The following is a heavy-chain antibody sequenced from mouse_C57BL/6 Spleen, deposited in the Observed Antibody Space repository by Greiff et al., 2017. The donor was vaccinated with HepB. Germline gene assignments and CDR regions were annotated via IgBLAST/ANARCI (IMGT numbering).Heavy chain of an antibody. CDR1: GYTFTDYY. CDR2: INPYNGGT. V-gene: IGHV1-19*01. Sequence: EVQLQQSGPVLVKPGASVKMSCKASGYTFTDYYMNWVKQSHGKSLEWIGAINPYNGGTSYNQKFKGKATLTVDKSSSTAYMELNSLTSEDSAVYYCARSRSNYAFDYWGQGTTLTVSS. D-gene: IGHD2-5*01. J-gene: IGHJ2*01. CDR3: ARSRSNYAFDY.